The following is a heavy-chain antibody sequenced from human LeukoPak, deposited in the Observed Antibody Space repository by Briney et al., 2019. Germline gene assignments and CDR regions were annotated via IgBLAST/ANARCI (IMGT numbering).Heavy chain of an antibody. CDR1: GLTFSNYA. CDR2: LSGTGGST. CDR3: AKDRGYCTNGVCFIDY. V-gene: IGHV3-23*01. D-gene: IGHD2-8*01. J-gene: IGHJ4*02. Sequence: GGSLRLSCAASGLTFSNYAMSWVRQAPGKGLEWVSTLSGTGGSTYYADSVKGRFTISRDNSKNTLYLQMNSLRAEDTAVYYCAKDRGYCTNGVCFIDYWGQGTLVTVSS.